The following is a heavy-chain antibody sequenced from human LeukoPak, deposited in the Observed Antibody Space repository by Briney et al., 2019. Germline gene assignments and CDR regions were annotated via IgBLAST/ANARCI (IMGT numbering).Heavy chain of an antibody. CDR1: GYTFTSYG. CDR3: ARDRKYSSSWSYLYNWFDP. J-gene: IGHJ5*02. D-gene: IGHD6-13*01. V-gene: IGHV1-18*01. Sequence: GASVKVSCKASGYTFTSYGISWVRQAPGQGLEWMGWISAYNGNTNYAQKLQGRVTMTTDTSTSTAYMELRSLRSDDTAVYYCARDRKYSSSWSYLYNWFDPWGQGALVTVSS. CDR2: ISAYNGNT.